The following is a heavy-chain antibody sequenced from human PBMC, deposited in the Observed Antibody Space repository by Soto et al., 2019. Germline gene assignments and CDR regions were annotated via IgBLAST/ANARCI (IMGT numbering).Heavy chain of an antibody. CDR3: ARERDEVDTATPFRY. CDR2: ISYDGSNK. V-gene: IGHV3-30-3*01. J-gene: IGHJ4*02. Sequence: SGGSLRLSCAASGFTFSNYAMHWVRQAPGKGLEWVAVISYDGSNKYYADSVKGRFTISRDNSKNTLYLQMNRLRAEDTAVYYCARERDEVDTATPFRYWGQGTLVTVSS. D-gene: IGHD5-18*01. CDR1: GFTFSNYA.